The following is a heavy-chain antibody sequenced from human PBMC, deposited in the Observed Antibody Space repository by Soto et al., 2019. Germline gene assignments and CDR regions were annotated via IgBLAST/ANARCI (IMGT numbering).Heavy chain of an antibody. Sequence: QLQLQESGSGLVKPSQTLSLTCAVSGGSISSGGYSWSWIRQPPGKGLEWIGYIYHSGSTYYNPSPKSRVTLSVDRAKDQVSPELSSVTAADTAVYYCARAPSSTSAGNWFDPWGQGTLVTVSS. J-gene: IGHJ5*02. CDR3: ARAPSSTSAGNWFDP. V-gene: IGHV4-30-2*01. CDR1: GGSISSGGYS. D-gene: IGHD2-2*01. CDR2: IYHSGST.